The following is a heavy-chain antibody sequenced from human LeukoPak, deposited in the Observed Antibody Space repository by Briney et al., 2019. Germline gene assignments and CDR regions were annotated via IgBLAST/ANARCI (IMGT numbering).Heavy chain of an antibody. CDR3: ARDHPIVVVPAAMIFGAFDI. J-gene: IGHJ3*02. CDR2: IIPIFGTA. Sequence: SVKVSCKASGGTFSSYAISWVRQAPGQGLEWMGGIIPIFGTANYAQKFQGRVTITADESTSTAYMELRSLRSEDTAVYYCARDHPIVVVPAAMIFGAFDIWGQGTMVTVSS. D-gene: IGHD2-2*01. CDR1: GGTFSSYA. V-gene: IGHV1-69*13.